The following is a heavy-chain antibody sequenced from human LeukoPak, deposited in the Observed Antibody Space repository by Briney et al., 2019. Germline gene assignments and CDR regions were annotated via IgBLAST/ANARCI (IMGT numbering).Heavy chain of an antibody. CDR2: ISWNSGSI. Sequence: GRSLRLSCAASGFTFDDYAMHWVRQAPGKGLEWVSGISWNSGSIGYADSVKGRFTISRDNSKNTLYLQMSSLRADDTAVYYCVRGTGYWGQGTLVTVSS. CDR3: VRGTGY. V-gene: IGHV3-9*01. J-gene: IGHJ4*02. CDR1: GFTFDDYA.